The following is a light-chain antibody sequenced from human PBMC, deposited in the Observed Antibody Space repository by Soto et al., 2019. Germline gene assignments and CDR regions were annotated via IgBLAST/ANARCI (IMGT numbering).Light chain of an antibody. V-gene: IGLV2-14*01. J-gene: IGLJ2*01. CDR1: SSDVGGYNY. CDR3: SSYTSSSTYVV. Sequence: QSVLTQPASVSGSPGQSITISCTGTSSDVGGYNYVSWYQHHPGKAPKLMIYEVSNRPSGVSNRFSGSKSGNTASLTISGLQGEDEAGYYCSSYTSSSTYVVFGGGTKVTVL. CDR2: EVS.